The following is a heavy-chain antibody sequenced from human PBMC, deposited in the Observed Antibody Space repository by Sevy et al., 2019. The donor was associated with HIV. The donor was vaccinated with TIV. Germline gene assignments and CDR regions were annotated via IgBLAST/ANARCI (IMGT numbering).Heavy chain of an antibody. CDR2: IIPIFGTA. J-gene: IGHJ4*02. CDR3: AMARITMIVVVITLAFDY. V-gene: IGHV1-69*06. Sequence: ASVKVSCKASGGTFSSYAISWVRQAPGQGLEWMGGIIPIFGTANYAQKFQGRVTITADKSTSTAYMELSSLRSEDTAVYYCAMARITMIVVVITLAFDYWGQGTLVTVSS. CDR1: GGTFSSYA. D-gene: IGHD3-22*01.